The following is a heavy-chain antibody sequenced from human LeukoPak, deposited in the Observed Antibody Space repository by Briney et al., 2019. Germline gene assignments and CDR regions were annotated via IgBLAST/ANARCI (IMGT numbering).Heavy chain of an antibody. V-gene: IGHV4-59*01. D-gene: IGHD2-15*01. CDR2: IYYSGST. Sequence: KASETLSLTCTVSGGSISSYYWSWIRQPPGKGLEWIGYIYYSGSTNYNPSLKSRVTISVDTSKNQFSLKLSSVTAADTAVYYCARGGYCSGGSCYADAFDIWGQGTMVTVSS. J-gene: IGHJ3*02. CDR1: GGSISSYY. CDR3: ARGGYCSGGSCYADAFDI.